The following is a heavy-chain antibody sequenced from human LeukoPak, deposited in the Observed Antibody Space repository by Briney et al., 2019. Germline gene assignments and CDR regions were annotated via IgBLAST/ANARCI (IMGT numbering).Heavy chain of an antibody. CDR3: ARVQQWLVDHFDY. V-gene: IGHV3-11*04. Sequence: RAEGSLRLSCAASGFTFSDYYMSWIRHAPGRGLEWVSYISSSGSTIYYADSVKGRFTISRDNAKNSLYLQMNSLRAEDTAVYYCARVQQWLVDHFDYWSQGTLVTVSS. CDR1: GFTFSDYY. J-gene: IGHJ4*02. D-gene: IGHD6-19*01. CDR2: ISSSGSTI.